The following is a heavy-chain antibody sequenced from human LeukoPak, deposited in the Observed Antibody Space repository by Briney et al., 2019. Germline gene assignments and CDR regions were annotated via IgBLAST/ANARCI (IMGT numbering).Heavy chain of an antibody. Sequence: ASVKVSCKASGYTFTGYYMYWVRQAPGQGLEWMGWINPNSGGTNYAQKFQGWVTMTRDTSISTAYMELSRLRSDDTAVYYCARDRRATVGIHYYYGMDVWGQGTTVTVSS. CDR2: INPNSGGT. D-gene: IGHD4-23*01. CDR3: ARDRRATVGIHYYYGMDV. J-gene: IGHJ6*02. V-gene: IGHV1-2*04. CDR1: GYTFTGYY.